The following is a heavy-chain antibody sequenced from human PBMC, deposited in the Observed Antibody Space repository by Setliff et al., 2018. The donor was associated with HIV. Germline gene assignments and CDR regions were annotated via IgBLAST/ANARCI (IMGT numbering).Heavy chain of an antibody. CDR3: AKDLSSWQGSMDF. D-gene: IGHD6-13*01. CDR1: GFSFSSHA. CDR2: ISDDGRST. V-gene: IGHV3-23*01. Sequence: LRLSCAASGFSFSSHAMSWVRRAPGKGLEWVAVISDDGRSTHYADSVKGRFTISRDNSKNTLYLQINNLRAEDTAVYYCAKDLSSWQGSMDFWGQGTTVTVSS. J-gene: IGHJ6*02.